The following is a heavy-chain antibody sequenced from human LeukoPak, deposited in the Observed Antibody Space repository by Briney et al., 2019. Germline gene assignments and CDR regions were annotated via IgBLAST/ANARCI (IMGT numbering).Heavy chain of an antibody. CDR1: GGSFSGYY. CDR2: IHHSGST. V-gene: IGHV4-34*01. Sequence: SETLSITCAVYGGSFSGYYWSWIRQPPGKGLEWIGKIHHSGSTNSNPSPKSRVTITVDASKNQFSLKLSSVTAADTAVYYCASDYYDSSGYDYWGQGTLVTVSS. D-gene: IGHD3-22*01. J-gene: IGHJ4*02. CDR3: ASDYYDSSGYDY.